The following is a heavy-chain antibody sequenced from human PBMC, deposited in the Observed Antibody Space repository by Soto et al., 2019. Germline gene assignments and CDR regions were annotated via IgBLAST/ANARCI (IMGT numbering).Heavy chain of an antibody. CDR1: GYTFNAYG. V-gene: IGHV1-18*01. CDR3: AREQWLARRDYYYGMDV. D-gene: IGHD6-19*01. J-gene: IGHJ6*02. Sequence: GASVKVSCKASGYTFNAYGISWVRQAPGQGLEWLGWISGYNGYTTYAQKFQGRVTMTRDTSMSTAYMELSRLRSDDTAVYYCAREQWLARRDYYYGMDVWGQGTTVTVSS. CDR2: ISGYNGYT.